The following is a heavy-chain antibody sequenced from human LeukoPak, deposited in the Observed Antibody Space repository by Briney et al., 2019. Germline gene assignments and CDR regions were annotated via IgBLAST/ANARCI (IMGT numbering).Heavy chain of an antibody. Sequence: PSETLSPTCAVYGGSFSGYYWSWIRQPPGKGLEWIGEINHSGSTNYNPSLKSRVTISVDTSKNQFSLKLSSVTAADTAVYYCARGPHTGVNYYDSSGYYYWGQGTLVTVSS. J-gene: IGHJ4*02. D-gene: IGHD3-22*01. CDR2: INHSGST. V-gene: IGHV4-34*01. CDR1: GGSFSGYY. CDR3: ARGPHTGVNYYDSSGYYY.